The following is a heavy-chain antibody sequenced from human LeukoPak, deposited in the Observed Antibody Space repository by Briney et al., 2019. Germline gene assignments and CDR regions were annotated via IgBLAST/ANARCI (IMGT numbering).Heavy chain of an antibody. D-gene: IGHD3-22*01. V-gene: IGHV1-69*06. J-gene: IGHJ6*03. CDR1: GYTFTSYG. CDR3: ARGRYYDSSGYYHYYYYMDV. Sequence: GASVKVSCKASGYTFTSYGISWVRQAPGQGLEWMGGIIPIFGTANYAQKFQGRVTITADKSTSTAYMELSSLRSEDTAVYYCARGRYYDSSGYYHYYYYMDVWGKGTTVTVSS. CDR2: IIPIFGTA.